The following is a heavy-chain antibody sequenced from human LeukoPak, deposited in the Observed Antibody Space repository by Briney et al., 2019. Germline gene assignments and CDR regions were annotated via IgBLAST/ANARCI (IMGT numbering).Heavy chain of an antibody. CDR2: ISSISSYT. CDR3: ARDGYCSGGSCYSWFDL. D-gene: IGHD2-15*01. J-gene: IGHJ5*02. CDR1: GLTVSSNY. Sequence: GGSLRLSCAASGLTVSSNYMSWVRQVPGKGLEWVSYISSISSYTNYADSVKGPFTISRDNAKNSLYLQMNSLRAEGTAVYYCARDGYCSGGSCYSWFDLWGQGTLVTVSS. V-gene: IGHV3-11*05.